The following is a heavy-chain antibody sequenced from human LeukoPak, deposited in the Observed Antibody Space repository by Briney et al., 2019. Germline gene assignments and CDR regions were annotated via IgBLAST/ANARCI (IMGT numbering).Heavy chain of an antibody. V-gene: IGHV4-39*01. CDR1: GGSITSSSYY. CDR3: ARSARIAARPQNFDY. J-gene: IGHJ4*02. D-gene: IGHD6-6*01. CDR2: IYNGEST. Sequence: SETLSLTCTVSGGSITSSSYYWGWIRQPPGKGLEWIRNIYNGESTYYNPSLKSRLTISVDTSKNQFSLKLRSVTAADTAVYFCARSARIAARPQNFDYWGQGTLVPVPS.